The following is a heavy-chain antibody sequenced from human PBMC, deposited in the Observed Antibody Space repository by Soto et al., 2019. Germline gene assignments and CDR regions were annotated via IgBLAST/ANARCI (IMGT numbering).Heavy chain of an antibody. D-gene: IGHD1-1*01. V-gene: IGHV1-24*01. CDR1: GYTLTELS. Sequence: ASVKVSCKVSGYTLTELSMHWVRQAPGKGLEWMGGFDPEDGETIYAQKFQRRVTMTEDTSTDTAYMELSSLRSEDTAVYYCATINCNHQPFYYWGQGSLVPVSS. CDR2: FDPEDGET. CDR3: ATINCNHQPFYY. J-gene: IGHJ4*02.